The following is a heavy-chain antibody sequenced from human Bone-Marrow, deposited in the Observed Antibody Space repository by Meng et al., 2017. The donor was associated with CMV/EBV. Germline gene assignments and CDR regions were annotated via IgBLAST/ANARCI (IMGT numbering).Heavy chain of an antibody. CDR3: ARGMNLDDSSGPWQH. J-gene: IGHJ4*02. CDR1: DSLSSGCYY. Sequence: DSLSSGCYYWSWIRQHPGKGLEWIGYIYYSGSTYYNPSLKSRVTISVDTSKNQFSLKLSSVTAADTAVYYCARGMNLDDSSGPWQHWGQGTLVTVSS. V-gene: IGHV4-31*02. CDR2: IYYSGST. D-gene: IGHD3-22*01.